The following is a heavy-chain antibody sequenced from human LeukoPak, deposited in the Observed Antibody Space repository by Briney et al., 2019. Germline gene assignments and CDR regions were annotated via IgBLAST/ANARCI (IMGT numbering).Heavy chain of an antibody. CDR1: GGSISSSSYY. V-gene: IGHV4-39*01. CDR3: ASYCGGDCPTDY. CDR2: IYYSGST. J-gene: IGHJ4*02. D-gene: IGHD2-21*02. Sequence: SETLSLTCTVSGGSISSSSYYWGWIRQPPGKGLEWIGSIYYSGSTYYNPSLKSRVTISVDTSKNQFSLKLSSVTAADTAVYYCASYCGGDCPTDYWGQGTLVTVSS.